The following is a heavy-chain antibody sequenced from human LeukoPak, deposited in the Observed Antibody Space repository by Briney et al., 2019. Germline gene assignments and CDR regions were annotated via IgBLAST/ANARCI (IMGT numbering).Heavy chain of an antibody. CDR2: IYYSGST. D-gene: IGHD2-2*02. CDR1: GGSISSSSYY. Sequence: SETLSLTCTVSGGSISSSSYYWGWIRQPPGKGLEWIVSIYYSGSTYYNPSLKSRVTISVDTSKNQFSLKLSSVTAADTAVYYCARHRGYCSGTSCYNYFDYWGQGTLVTASS. V-gene: IGHV4-39*01. J-gene: IGHJ4*02. CDR3: ARHRGYCSGTSCYNYFDY.